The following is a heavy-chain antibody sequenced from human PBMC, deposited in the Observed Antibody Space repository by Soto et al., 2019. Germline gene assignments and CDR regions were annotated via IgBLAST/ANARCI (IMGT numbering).Heavy chain of an antibody. D-gene: IGHD1-7*01. CDR2: ISYDGSNK. CDR3: ARDTPGEYNWNYLFNY. J-gene: IGHJ4*02. V-gene: IGHV3-30-3*01. CDR1: GFTFSSYA. Sequence: QVQLVESGGGVVQPGRSLRLSCAASGFTFSSYAMHWVRQAPGKGLEWVAVISYDGSNKYYADSVKGRFTISRDNSKNXLYLQMNSLRAEDTAVYYCARDTPGEYNWNYLFNYWGQGTLVTVSS.